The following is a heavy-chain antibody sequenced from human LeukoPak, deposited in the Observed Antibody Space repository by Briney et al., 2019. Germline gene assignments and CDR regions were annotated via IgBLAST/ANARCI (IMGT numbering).Heavy chain of an antibody. CDR2: IYYSGST. V-gene: IGHV4-39*01. CDR1: GGSISSSSYY. D-gene: IGHD1-20*01. Sequence: SETLSLTCTVSGGSISSSSYYWGWIRRPPGMGLEWIGSIYYSGSTYNNPSLKSRVTISVDTSKNQFSLKLSSVTAADTAVYYCARHITSYGIDFDYWGQGTLVTVSS. CDR3: ARHITSYGIDFDY. J-gene: IGHJ4*02.